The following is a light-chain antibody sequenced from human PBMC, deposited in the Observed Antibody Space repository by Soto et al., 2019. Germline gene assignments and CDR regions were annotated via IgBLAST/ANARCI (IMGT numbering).Light chain of an antibody. Sequence: EIQMTQSPSSLSASVGDRATISCRASQSVSSSLAWYQQKPGKAPRLLIYGASTMASEVPDRFSGSRSGTDFTLTISRLEPEDFAAYYCQQYYSCPPTFGQGTKVDIK. J-gene: IGKJ1*01. CDR3: QQYYSCPPT. CDR1: QSVSSS. V-gene: IGKV1-5*01. CDR2: GAS.